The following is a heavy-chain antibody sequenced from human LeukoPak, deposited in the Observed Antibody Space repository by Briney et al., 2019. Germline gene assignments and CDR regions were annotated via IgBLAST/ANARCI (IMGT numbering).Heavy chain of an antibody. V-gene: IGHV1-2*02. CDR2: INPNSGGT. CDR3: AREGVVVPAADNWFDP. J-gene: IGHJ5*02. D-gene: IGHD2-2*01. CDR1: GYTFIGYY. Sequence: GASVKVSCKASGYTFIGYYMHWVRQAPGQGLEWMGWINPNSGGTNYAQKFQGRVTMTRDTSISTAYMELSRLRSDDTAVYYCAREGVVVPAADNWFDPWGQGTLVTVSS.